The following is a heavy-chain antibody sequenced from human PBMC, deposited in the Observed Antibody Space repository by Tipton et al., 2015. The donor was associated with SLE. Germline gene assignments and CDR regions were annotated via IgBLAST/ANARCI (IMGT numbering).Heavy chain of an antibody. D-gene: IGHD6-13*01. CDR2: IYTSGSGST. Sequence: TLSLTCTVSGGSISSGSYYWSWIRQPAGKGLEWIAYIYTSGSGSTNYNPSLKSRVTISVDTSKNQFSLKLSSVTAADTAVYYCASRGAAAAPGWYFDLWGRGTLVTVSS. CDR1: GGSISSGSYY. V-gene: IGHV4-61*09. J-gene: IGHJ2*01. CDR3: ASRGAAAAPGWYFDL.